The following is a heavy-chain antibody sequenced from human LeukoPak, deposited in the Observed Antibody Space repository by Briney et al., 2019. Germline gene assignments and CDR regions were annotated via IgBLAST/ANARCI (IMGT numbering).Heavy chain of an antibody. J-gene: IGHJ4*02. D-gene: IGHD4-23*01. CDR2: IIPILGIA. Sequence: SVKVSCKASGGTFSSYTISWVRQDPGQGLEWMGRIIPILGIANYAQKFQGRVTITADKSTSTAYMELSSLRSEDTAVYYCARIAKDYGGNSGGDYWGQGTLVTVSS. CDR3: ARIAKDYGGNSGGDY. CDR1: GGTFSSYT. V-gene: IGHV1-69*02.